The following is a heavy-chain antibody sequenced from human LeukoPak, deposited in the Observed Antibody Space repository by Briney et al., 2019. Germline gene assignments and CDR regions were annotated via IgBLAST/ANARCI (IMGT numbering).Heavy chain of an antibody. CDR2: ISAYNGNT. Sequence: GASVKVSCKASGYTFTSYGISWVRQAPGQGLEWMGWISAYNGNTNYAQKLQGRVTMTTDTSTSTAYMELRSLRSDDTAVYYCAREPRAYYYDSSGYHYFDYWGQGTLVTVSS. D-gene: IGHD3-22*01. CDR1: GYTFTSYG. V-gene: IGHV1-18*01. CDR3: AREPRAYYYDSSGYHYFDY. J-gene: IGHJ4*02.